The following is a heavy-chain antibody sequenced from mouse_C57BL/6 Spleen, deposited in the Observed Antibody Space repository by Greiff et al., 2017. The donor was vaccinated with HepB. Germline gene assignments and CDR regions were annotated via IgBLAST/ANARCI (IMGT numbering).Heavy chain of an antibody. V-gene: IGHV5-17*01. D-gene: IGHD1-1*01. CDR1: GFTFSDYG. J-gene: IGHJ3*01. CDR3: AREDYYGSSPFAY. CDR2: ISSGSSTI. Sequence: EVKLMESGGGLVKPGGSLKLSCAASGFTFSDYGMHWVRQAPEKGLEWVAYISSGSSTIYYADTVKGRFTISRDNAKNTLFLHMTSLRSEDTAMYYCAREDYYGSSPFAYWGQGTLVTVSA.